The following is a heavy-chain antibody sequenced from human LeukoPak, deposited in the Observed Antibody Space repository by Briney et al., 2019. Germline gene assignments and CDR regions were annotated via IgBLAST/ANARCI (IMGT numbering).Heavy chain of an antibody. CDR1: GGSISSSSYY. D-gene: IGHD3-22*01. Sequence: PSETLSLTCTVSGGSISSSSYYWGWIRQPPGKGLEWIGSIYYSGSTYYNPSLKSRVTISVDTSKNQFSLKLSSVTAADTAVYYCARVRGYYDSSGYYSISFDYWGQGTLVTVSS. CDR3: ARVRGYYDSSGYYSISFDY. J-gene: IGHJ4*02. CDR2: IYYSGST. V-gene: IGHV4-39*07.